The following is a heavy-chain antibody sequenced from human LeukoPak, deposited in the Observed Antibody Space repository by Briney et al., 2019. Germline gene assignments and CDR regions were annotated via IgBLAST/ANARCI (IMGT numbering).Heavy chain of an antibody. CDR3: ARDMGWLQFNY. D-gene: IGHD5-24*01. CDR2: IGSSGVTT. V-gene: IGHV3-23*01. CDR1: GFTFSNSA. J-gene: IGHJ4*02. Sequence: GGSLRLSCAASGFTFSNSAMTWVRQAPGKGLEWVSAIGSSGVTTYYADSVKGRFTISRDNAKNSLFLQMNSLRAEDSAVYYCARDMGWLQFNYWGQGILVTVSS.